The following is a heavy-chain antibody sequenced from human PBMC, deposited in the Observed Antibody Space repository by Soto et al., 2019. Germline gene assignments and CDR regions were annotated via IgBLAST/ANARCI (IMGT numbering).Heavy chain of an antibody. CDR2: IYSGCST. D-gene: IGHD6-13*01. CDR1: GFTVSSNY. V-gene: IGHV3-66*01. CDR3: ARDVGSSWYYWFDP. Sequence: PGGSLRLSCAASGFTVSSNYMSWVRQAPGKGLEWVSVIYSGCSTYYADSVKGRFTISRDNSKNTLYLQMNSLRAEDTAVYYCARDVGSSWYYWFDPWGQGTLVTVSS. J-gene: IGHJ5*02.